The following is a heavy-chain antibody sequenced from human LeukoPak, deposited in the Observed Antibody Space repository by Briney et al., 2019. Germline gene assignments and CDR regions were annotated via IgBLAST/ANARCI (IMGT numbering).Heavy chain of an antibody. Sequence: GGSLRLSCTASGFTFGDYAMSWVRQAPGKGLEWVGFIRSKAYGGTTEYAASVKGRFTISRDDSKSIAYLQMNSLKTEDTAVYYCTRRYERYCSSTSCCGFDYWGQGTLVTVSS. J-gene: IGHJ4*02. V-gene: IGHV3-49*04. CDR2: IRSKAYGGTT. CDR3: TRRYERYCSSTSCCGFDY. CDR1: GFTFGDYA. D-gene: IGHD2-2*01.